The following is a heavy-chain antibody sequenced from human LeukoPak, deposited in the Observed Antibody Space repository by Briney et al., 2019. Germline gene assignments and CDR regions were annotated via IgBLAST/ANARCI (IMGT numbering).Heavy chain of an antibody. J-gene: IGHJ5*02. D-gene: IGHD3-9*01. CDR3: ARLTGYSSESWFDP. V-gene: IGHV4-39*07. Sequence: SETLSLTCNVSGGSFSSSSYYWGWIRQPPGKGLEWIGNFYYTGSTYYNPSLKSRVTISIDTSKNQFSLKLSSVTAADTAVYYCARLTGYSSESWFDPWGQGTLVTVSS. CDR2: FYYTGST. CDR1: GGSFSSSSYY.